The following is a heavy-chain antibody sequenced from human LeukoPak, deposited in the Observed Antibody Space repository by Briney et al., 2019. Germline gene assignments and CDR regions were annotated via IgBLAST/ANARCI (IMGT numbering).Heavy chain of an antibody. J-gene: IGHJ3*02. CDR3: AKDEFVASDFTGAFDI. CDR2: ISWNGVTI. CDR1: GFTFDDYA. D-gene: IGHD2-8*02. V-gene: IGHV3-9*03. Sequence: GGSLRLSCAASGFTFDDYAMHWLRQAPGKGLELVSGISWNGVTIVYADSVKGRFTISRDNAKNSLYLQMNSLRAEDMALYYCAKDEFVASDFTGAFDIWGRGTMVTVSS.